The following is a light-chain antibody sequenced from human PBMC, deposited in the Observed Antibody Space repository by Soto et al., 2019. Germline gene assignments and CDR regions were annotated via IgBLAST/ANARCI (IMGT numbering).Light chain of an antibody. CDR1: QFVSSR. CDR3: QEYIQWPPGM. CDR2: DTS. J-gene: IGKJ1*01. Sequence: TLSASPGERXTLSCRASQFVSSRLAWYQRRPGQVPRLLIYDTSTRAPGISARFSGSGSGTEFTLTISSLQSEDFAVYYCQEYIQWPPGMFGPGTKVDIK. V-gene: IGKV3-15*01.